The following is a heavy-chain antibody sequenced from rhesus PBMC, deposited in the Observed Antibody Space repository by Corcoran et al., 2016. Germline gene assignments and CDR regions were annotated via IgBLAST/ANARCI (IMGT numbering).Heavy chain of an antibody. D-gene: IGHD4-23*01. CDR3: ARDPSNAVDFDY. CDR2: IYSDTEST. V-gene: IGHV4S18*01. Sequence: QVQLQVSGPGLVKPSETLSLTFAVSGVSLRTSPWWNWIRQPPGKGLEGIGGIYSDTESTNYNPSLKGRVTISKDTSQNQFSLKLDSVTAADTAVYYCARDPSNAVDFDYWGQGVLVSVSS. CDR1: GVSLRTSPW. J-gene: IGHJ4*01.